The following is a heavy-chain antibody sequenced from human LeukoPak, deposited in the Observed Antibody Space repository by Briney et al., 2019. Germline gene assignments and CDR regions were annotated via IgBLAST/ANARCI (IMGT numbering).Heavy chain of an antibody. CDR3: AREGMSCSSTTCSFDY. J-gene: IGHJ4*02. V-gene: IGHV3-33*01. CDR1: GFTFSSYG. CDR2: IWYGGSIP. Sequence: GGSLRLSCAASGFTFSSYGMHWVRQAPGKGLEEVAVIWYGGSIPYYADSVKGRFTISRDNSKNTLYLQMSSLRAEDTAVYYCAREGMSCSSTTCSFDYWGQGTLVTVSS. D-gene: IGHD2-2*01.